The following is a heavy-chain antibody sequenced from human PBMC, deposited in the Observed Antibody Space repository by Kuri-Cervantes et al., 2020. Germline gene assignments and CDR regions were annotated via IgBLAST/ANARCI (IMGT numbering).Heavy chain of an antibody. CDR2: IKSKTDGGTT. CDR3: ARGGGIAAAGKRPPNHYGMDV. D-gene: IGHD6-13*01. J-gene: IGHJ6*02. Sequence: GGSQRLSCAASGFTFSNAWMSWVRQTPGKGLEWVGRIKSKTDGGTTDYAAPVKGRFTISRDNAKNSLYLQMNSLRAEDTAVYYCARGGGIAAAGKRPPNHYGMDVWGQGTTVTVSS. V-gene: IGHV3-15*01. CDR1: GFTFSNAW.